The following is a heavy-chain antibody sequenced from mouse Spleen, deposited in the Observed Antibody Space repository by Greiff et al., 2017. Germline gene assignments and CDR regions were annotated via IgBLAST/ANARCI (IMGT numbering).Heavy chain of an antibody. CDR1: GFTFKDYY. D-gene: IGHD1-1*01. CDR2: IDPEDGET. Sequence: VQLQQSGAELVKPGASVKLSCTASGFTFKDYYMHWVKQRTEQGLEWIGRIDPEDGETKYAQKFQGKATITADTSSNTAYLQLSSPTSEDTAVYYCARCYYGSSCLYYFDYWGQGTTLTVSS. V-gene: IGHV14-2*01. J-gene: IGHJ2*01. CDR3: ARCYYGSSCLYYFDY.